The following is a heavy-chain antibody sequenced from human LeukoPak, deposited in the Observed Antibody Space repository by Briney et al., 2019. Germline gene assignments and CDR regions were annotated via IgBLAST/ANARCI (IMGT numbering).Heavy chain of an antibody. CDR1: GFTFSSYN. CDR2: ITTSGNTI. V-gene: IGHV3-48*04. J-gene: IGHJ4*02. CDR3: ARDRSWIRDY. Sequence: GGSLRLSCAASGFTFSSYNMNWFRQAPGERLEWVAFITTSGNTIYYADSVKGRFTISRDNAKNSLYLQMNSLRGEDTAVYYCARDRSWIRDYWGQGTLVTVSS. D-gene: IGHD2-2*03.